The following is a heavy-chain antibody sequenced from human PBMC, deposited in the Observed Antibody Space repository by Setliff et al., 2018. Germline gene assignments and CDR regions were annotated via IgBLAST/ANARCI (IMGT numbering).Heavy chain of an antibody. V-gene: IGHV1-18*01. J-gene: IGHJ4*02. CDR3: ARVRPCGGDCSTGVGGPYYFDH. Sequence: ASVKVSCKASGYTFNSYGISWVRQAPGQGLEWMGWISCYDGNTRYARKIQGRVTMTTDTSTTTAYMELRSLTSDDTAVYYCARVRPCGGDCSTGVGGPYYFDHWGQRTLVTVSS. CDR1: GYTFNSYG. CDR2: ISCYDGNT. D-gene: IGHD2-21*02.